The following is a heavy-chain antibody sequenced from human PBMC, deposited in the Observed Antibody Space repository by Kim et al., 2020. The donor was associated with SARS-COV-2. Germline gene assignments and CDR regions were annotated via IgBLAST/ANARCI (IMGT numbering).Heavy chain of an antibody. V-gene: IGHV4-34*01. J-gene: IGHJ6*02. Sequence: SETLSLTCAVNGGSFSGYYWSWIRQPPGKGLEWIGEINHSGSTNYNPSLKSRVTISVDTSKNQFSLKLSSVTAADTAVYYCARGYNWNDFNGMDVWGQGTTVTVSS. CDR2: INHSGST. CDR3: ARGYNWNDFNGMDV. D-gene: IGHD1-1*01. CDR1: GGSFSGYY.